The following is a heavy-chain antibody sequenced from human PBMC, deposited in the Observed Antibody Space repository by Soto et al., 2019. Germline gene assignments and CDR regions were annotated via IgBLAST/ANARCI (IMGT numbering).Heavy chain of an antibody. D-gene: IGHD1-7*01. J-gene: IGHJ6*03. V-gene: IGHV4-4*02. CDR3: ARDPITGTDYYYYMDV. CDR1: SGSISSSNW. Sequence: SETLSLTCAVSSGSISSSNWWSWVRQPPGKGLEWIGEIYHSGSTNYNPSLKSRVTISVDKSKNQFSLKLSSVTAADTAVYYCARDPITGTDYYYYMDVWGKGTTVTVSS. CDR2: IYHSGST.